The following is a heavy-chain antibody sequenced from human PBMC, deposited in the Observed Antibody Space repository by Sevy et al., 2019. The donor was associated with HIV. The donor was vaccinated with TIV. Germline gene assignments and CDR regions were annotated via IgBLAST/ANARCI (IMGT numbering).Heavy chain of an antibody. CDR3: ARNLSPSGAFDI. CDR1: GLTFSNYV. J-gene: IGHJ3*02. CDR2: ISGSSGST. V-gene: IGHV3-23*01. D-gene: IGHD6-25*01. Sequence: GGSLRLSCAASGLTFSNYVMSWVRQAPGKGLEWLSVISGSSGSTYAVESVKGRFTISRDNSKNTLYLHMSSLGAEDTAVYYCARNLSPSGAFDIWGQWTRVTVSS.